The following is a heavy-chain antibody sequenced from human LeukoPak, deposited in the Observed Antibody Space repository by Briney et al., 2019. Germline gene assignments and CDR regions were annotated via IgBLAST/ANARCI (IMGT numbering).Heavy chain of an antibody. CDR2: ISPGGST. Sequence: GGSLRLSCAASGFTFTNYAMSWVRQAPGRGLEWVSNISPGGSTNYADSVKGRFTISRDNYKNTMYLQMNTLRAEDTAVYYCAKRSGSGGPFDYWGQGILVTVSS. CDR3: AKRSGSGGPFDY. D-gene: IGHD3-10*01. CDR1: GFTFTNYA. J-gene: IGHJ4*02. V-gene: IGHV3-23*01.